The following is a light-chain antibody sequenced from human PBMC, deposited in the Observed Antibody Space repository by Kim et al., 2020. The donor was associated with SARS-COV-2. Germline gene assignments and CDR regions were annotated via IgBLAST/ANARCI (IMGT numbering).Light chain of an antibody. CDR3: QQNNAWPLT. V-gene: IGKV3-15*01. Sequence: VSPGERATLSCRASQRVSSSLAWYQQKPGQAPRLLIHGASTRATGIPARFSGSGSGTEFTLTINSLQSEDFAVYYCQQNNAWPLTFGGGTKVDI. CDR1: QRVSSS. J-gene: IGKJ4*01. CDR2: GAS.